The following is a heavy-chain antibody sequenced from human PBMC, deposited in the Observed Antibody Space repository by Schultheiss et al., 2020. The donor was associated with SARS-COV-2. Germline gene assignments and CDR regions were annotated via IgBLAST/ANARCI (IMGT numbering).Heavy chain of an antibody. V-gene: IGHV4-34*01. CDR3: ALDCSGGSCYL. Sequence: SQTLSLTCAVYGGSFSGYYWSWIRQPPGKGLGWIGEINHSGSTNYNPSLKSRVTISVDTSKNQFSLKLNSVTAADTAVYYCALDCSGGSCYLWGQGTLVTVSS. D-gene: IGHD2-15*01. CDR2: INHSGST. J-gene: IGHJ5*02. CDR1: GGSFSGYY.